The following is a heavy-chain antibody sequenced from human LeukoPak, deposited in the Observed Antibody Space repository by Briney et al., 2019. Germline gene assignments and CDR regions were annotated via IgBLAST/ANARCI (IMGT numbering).Heavy chain of an antibody. Sequence: GGSLRLSCAASGFTFDDYGMSWVRQAPGKGLEWVSAISGSGGSTYYADSVKGRFTISRDNSKNTLYLQMNSLRAEDTAVYYCAKGVLPAATGSWFDPWGQGTLVTVSS. J-gene: IGHJ5*02. V-gene: IGHV3-23*01. CDR2: ISGSGGST. CDR1: GFTFDDYG. CDR3: AKGVLPAATGSWFDP. D-gene: IGHD2-2*01.